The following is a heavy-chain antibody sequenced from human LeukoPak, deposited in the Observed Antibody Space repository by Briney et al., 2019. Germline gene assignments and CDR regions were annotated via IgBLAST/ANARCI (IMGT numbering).Heavy chain of an antibody. Sequence: PGGSLRLSCAASGFTFSNYAMTWVRQAPVKGLEWVSGISGSGDSTYYADSVKGRFTISRDNSKNTLYLQMNSLRAEDTALYYCTRTRGCSSTSCYADYWGLGTLVTVSS. V-gene: IGHV3-23*01. CDR3: TRTRGCSSTSCYADY. D-gene: IGHD2-2*01. CDR2: ISGSGDST. CDR1: GFTFSNYA. J-gene: IGHJ4*02.